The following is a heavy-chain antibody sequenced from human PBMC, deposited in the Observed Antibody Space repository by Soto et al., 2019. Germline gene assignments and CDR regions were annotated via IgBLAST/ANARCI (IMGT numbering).Heavy chain of an antibody. V-gene: IGHV3-23*01. D-gene: IGHD3-10*01. CDR3: AKWRDGSGITLGGDAFDI. CDR1: GFTFSSYA. CDR2: ISGSGGST. Sequence: PGGSLRLSCAASGFTFSSYAMSWVRQAPGKGLEWVSAISGSGGSTYYADSVKGRFTISRDNSKNTLYLQMNSLRAEDTAVYYCAKWRDGSGITLGGDAFDIWGQGTMVTVSS. J-gene: IGHJ3*02.